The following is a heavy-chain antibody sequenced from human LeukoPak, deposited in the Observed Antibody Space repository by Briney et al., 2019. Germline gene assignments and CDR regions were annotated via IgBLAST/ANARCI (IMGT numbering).Heavy chain of an antibody. J-gene: IGHJ4*02. Sequence: GGSLRLSCAASGFTLSSYWMSWVRQAPGKGLEWVANIKEDGSEKYYVDSVKGRFTISRDNAKKSLYLQMSSLRAEDTAVYYCAREWDPPAAYFDYWGQGTLVTVSS. D-gene: IGHD6-25*01. CDR2: IKEDGSEK. CDR3: AREWDPPAAYFDY. CDR1: GFTLSSYW. V-gene: IGHV3-7*01.